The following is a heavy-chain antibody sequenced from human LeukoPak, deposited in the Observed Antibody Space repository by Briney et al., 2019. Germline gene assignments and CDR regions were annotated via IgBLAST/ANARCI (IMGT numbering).Heavy chain of an antibody. J-gene: IGHJ2*01. Sequence: GGSLRLSCAASGFTLSGYEMNWVRQAPGKGLEWVSSISSRGSSMYYVDSVKGRFTISRDNAKNSLYLQMNSLRAEDTATYYCARSFGDTYYWYFGLWGRGTLLTVSS. V-gene: IGHV3-48*03. D-gene: IGHD4-17*01. CDR2: ISSRGSSM. CDR1: GFTLSGYE. CDR3: ARSFGDTYYWYFGL.